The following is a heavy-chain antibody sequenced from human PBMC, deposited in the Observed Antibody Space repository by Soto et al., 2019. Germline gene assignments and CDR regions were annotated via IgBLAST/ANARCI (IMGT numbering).Heavy chain of an antibody. CDR2: ISSSSSYI. CDR3: AKCGGYSSSSDAFDI. D-gene: IGHD6-6*01. V-gene: IGHV3-21*01. Sequence: GGSLRLSCAASGFTFSSYSMNWVRQAPGKGLEWVSSISSSSSYIYYADSVKGRFTISRDNAKNSLYLQMNSLRAEDKDVSNAAKCGGYSSSSDAFDIWGQGSMVTVSS. CDR1: GFTFSSYS. J-gene: IGHJ3*02.